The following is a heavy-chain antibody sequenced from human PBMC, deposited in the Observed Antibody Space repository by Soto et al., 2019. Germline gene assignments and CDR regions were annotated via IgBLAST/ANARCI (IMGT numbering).Heavy chain of an antibody. D-gene: IGHD3-22*01. CDR1: GFTLGDHY. CDR2: SRDKAQGYST. Sequence: PGGSLRLSCAGSGFTLGDHYIDWVRQAPGKGLEWVGRSRDKAQGYSTAYAASVKGRFTTSRDESKKSVYLQMNSLKTEDTAVYYCVRATYFSDSSGYTRCFDSWGQGTLVTVSS. CDR3: VRATYFSDSSGYTRCFDS. J-gene: IGHJ4*02. V-gene: IGHV3-72*01.